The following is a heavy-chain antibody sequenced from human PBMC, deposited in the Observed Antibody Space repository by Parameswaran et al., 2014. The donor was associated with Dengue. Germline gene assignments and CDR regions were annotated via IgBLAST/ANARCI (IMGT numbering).Heavy chain of an antibody. Sequence: VRQMPGKGLEWVSVIYSGGSTYYADSVKGRFTISRDNSKNTLYLQMNSLRAEDTAVYYCARDYSDDAFDIWGQGTMVTVSS. V-gene: IGHV3-53*01. CDR3: ARDYSDDAFDI. D-gene: IGHD5-18*01. CDR2: IYSGGST. J-gene: IGHJ3*02.